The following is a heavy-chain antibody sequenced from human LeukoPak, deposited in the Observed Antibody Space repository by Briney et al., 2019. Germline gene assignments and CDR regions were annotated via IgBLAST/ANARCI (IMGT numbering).Heavy chain of an antibody. D-gene: IGHD4-23*01. CDR1: GYSFTSYW. J-gene: IGHJ6*02. Sequence: GESLKISCKGSGYSFTSYWIGWVRQLPGKGLDWMGVIYPGDSATRYSPSFQGQVTISADKSSSTAYLQWSSLKASDTAMYYCARIGPVVHGNYYYDMDVWGQGTTVTVSS. V-gene: IGHV5-51*01. CDR2: IYPGDSAT. CDR3: ARIGPVVHGNYYYDMDV.